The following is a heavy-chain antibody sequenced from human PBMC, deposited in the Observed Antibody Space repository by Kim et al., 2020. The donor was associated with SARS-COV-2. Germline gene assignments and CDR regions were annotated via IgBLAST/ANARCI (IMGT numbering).Heavy chain of an antibody. CDR2: INSDGSST. CDR1: GFTFSSYW. Sequence: GGSLRLSCAASGFTFSSYWMHWVRQAPGKGLLWVSRINSDGSSTSYADSVKGRFTISSDNAKNTLYLQMNSLRAEDTAVYYCARDGGSLYYYDSSGYYYYNWFDPWGQGTLVTGSS. J-gene: IGHJ5*02. D-gene: IGHD3-22*01. V-gene: IGHV3-74*01. CDR3: ARDGGSLYYYDSSGYYYYNWFDP.